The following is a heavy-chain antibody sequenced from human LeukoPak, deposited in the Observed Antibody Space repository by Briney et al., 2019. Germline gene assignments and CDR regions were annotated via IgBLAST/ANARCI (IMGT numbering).Heavy chain of an antibody. CDR1: GFTFSSYS. CDR3: ARDIWVPYPHPITAAGTGADY. J-gene: IGHJ4*02. V-gene: IGHV3-21*01. CDR2: ISSSSSYI. D-gene: IGHD6-13*01. Sequence: GGSLRLSCAASGFTFSSYSMNWVRHAPGKGLEWVSSISSSSSYIYYADSVKGRFTISRDNAKNSLYLQMNSLRAEDTAVYYCARDIWVPYPHPITAAGTGADYWGQGTLVTVSS.